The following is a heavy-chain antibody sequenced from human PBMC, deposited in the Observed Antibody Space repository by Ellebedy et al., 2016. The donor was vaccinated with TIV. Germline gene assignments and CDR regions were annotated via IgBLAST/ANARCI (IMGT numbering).Heavy chain of an antibody. D-gene: IGHD3-10*01. J-gene: IGHJ4*02. CDR3: AISSSGPFYYGSGSALDY. V-gene: IGHV1-69*13. CDR2: IIPIFGTA. Sequence: SVKVSXKASSYTFTSYAISWVRQAPGQGLEWMGGIIPIFGTANYAQKFQGRVTITADESTSTAYMELSSLRSEDTAVYYCAISSSGPFYYGSGSALDYWGQGTLVTVSS. CDR1: SYTFTSYA.